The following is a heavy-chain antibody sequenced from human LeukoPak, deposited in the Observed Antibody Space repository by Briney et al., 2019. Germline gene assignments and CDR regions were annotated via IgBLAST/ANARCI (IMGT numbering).Heavy chain of an antibody. J-gene: IGHJ4*02. V-gene: IGHV3-33*05. CDR3: ARGLLDYGDYYFDF. CDR2: ISIDGSNK. Sequence: PGGSLRLSCAASGFSFSAYGMHWVRQAPAKGLEWVSVISIDGSNKDYVDSVKGRFTISRDDSKNTLYLQMNSPRAEDTAIYYCARGLLDYGDYYFDFWGQGTLITVS. CDR1: GFSFSAYG. D-gene: IGHD4-17*01.